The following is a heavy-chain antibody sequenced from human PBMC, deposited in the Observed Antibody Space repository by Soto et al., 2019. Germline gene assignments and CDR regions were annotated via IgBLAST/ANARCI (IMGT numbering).Heavy chain of an antibody. V-gene: IGHV3-30*18. CDR3: TKQGLPPHNWFDS. D-gene: IGHD2-15*01. CDR2: ISYDGSNK. CDR1: EFTFSNYG. Sequence: GGSLRLSCAASEFTFSNYGIHWVRQAPGKGLEWVAVISYDGSNKYYADSVKGRFTIPRDSSKNAVYLEMNSLGAEDTALYYWTKQGLPPHNWFDSWGQGPLVTVAS. J-gene: IGHJ5*01.